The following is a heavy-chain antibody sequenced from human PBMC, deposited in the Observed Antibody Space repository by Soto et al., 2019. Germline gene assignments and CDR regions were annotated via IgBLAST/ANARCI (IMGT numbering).Heavy chain of an antibody. J-gene: IGHJ4*02. V-gene: IGHV3-48*01. Sequence: PGGSLRLSCAASGFTFSTYNMNWVRQAPGKGLEWVSYISSGSGTIDYADSVKGRFTISRDNAKNSLYLQLNSLRAEDTAVYYCSRKAYGSGSYPIDYWGQGTLVTVSS. D-gene: IGHD3-10*01. CDR3: SRKAYGSGSYPIDY. CDR1: GFTFSTYN. CDR2: ISSGSGTI.